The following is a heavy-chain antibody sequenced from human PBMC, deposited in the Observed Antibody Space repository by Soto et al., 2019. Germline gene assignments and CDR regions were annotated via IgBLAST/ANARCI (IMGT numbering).Heavy chain of an antibody. Sequence: EVQLVESGGGLVKPGGSLRLSCAASGFTFSSYSMNWVRQAPGKGLEWASSISSSSSYIYYADSVKGRFTISSDKAKNSLYRQMNSLRAEDTALYYCARDPYGDYVVDYWGQGTLVTVSS. CDR1: GFTFSSYS. CDR2: ISSSSSYI. D-gene: IGHD4-17*01. CDR3: ARDPYGDYVVDY. J-gene: IGHJ4*02. V-gene: IGHV3-21*01.